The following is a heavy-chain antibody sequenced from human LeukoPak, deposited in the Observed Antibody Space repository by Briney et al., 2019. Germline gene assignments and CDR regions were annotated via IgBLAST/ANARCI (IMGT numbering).Heavy chain of an antibody. J-gene: IGHJ4*02. CDR1: GGAVSSGSYY. Sequence: SETLSLTCIVSGGAVSSGSYYWGWIRQPPGKGLGWIGSIYYSGIAYHNPSLKSRVTMSVDTSKNQFSLKLYFVTAADTAVYYCARHRRYGSGTYAFDYWGQGTLVTVSS. CDR3: ARHRRYGSGTYAFDY. V-gene: IGHV4-39*07. CDR2: IYYSGIA. D-gene: IGHD3-10*01.